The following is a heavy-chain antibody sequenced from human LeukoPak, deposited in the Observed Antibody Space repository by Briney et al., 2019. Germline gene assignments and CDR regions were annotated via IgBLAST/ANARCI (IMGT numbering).Heavy chain of an antibody. J-gene: IGHJ4*02. D-gene: IGHD3-22*01. CDR2: ISPYNGDT. Sequence: GASVKVSCKTSGYTFTSYAVGWVRQAPGQGLEWMGWISPYNGDTKYAQNVQGRLTLTTDTSTSTAYMELRSLRSDDTAVYYCARGPHERSGYPDDWGQGTLVTVSS. CDR3: ARGPHERSGYPDD. V-gene: IGHV1-18*04. CDR1: GYTFTSYA.